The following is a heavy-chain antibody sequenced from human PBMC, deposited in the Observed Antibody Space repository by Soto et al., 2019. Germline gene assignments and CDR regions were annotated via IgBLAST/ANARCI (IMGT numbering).Heavy chain of an antibody. CDR2: IYHSGST. D-gene: IGHD1-26*01. CDR1: GGSISSSNW. V-gene: IGHV4-4*02. CDR3: ARVSGSYYYGMDV. Sequence: QVQLQESGPGLVKPSGTLSLTCAVSGGSISSSNWWSWVRQPPGKGLEWIGEIYHSGSTNYNPSLESTVTXSXDXXKNKFSLKLSSVTAADTAVYYCARVSGSYYYGMDVWGQGTTVTVSS. J-gene: IGHJ6*02.